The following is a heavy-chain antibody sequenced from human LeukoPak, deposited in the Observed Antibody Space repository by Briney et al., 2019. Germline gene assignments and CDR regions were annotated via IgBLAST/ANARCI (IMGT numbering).Heavy chain of an antibody. CDR1: GFTFDDYA. V-gene: IGHV3-9*01. CDR3: AKDRYCSSATCYSPFDP. J-gene: IGHJ5*02. D-gene: IGHD2-2*01. CDR2: ISWNSGSI. Sequence: PGRSLRLSCAASGFTFDDYAMHWVRQAPGKGLEWVSGISWNSGSIGYADSVKGRFTISRDNAKNSLYLQMNSLRAEDTALYYCAKDRYCSSATCYSPFDPWGQGTLVTVSS.